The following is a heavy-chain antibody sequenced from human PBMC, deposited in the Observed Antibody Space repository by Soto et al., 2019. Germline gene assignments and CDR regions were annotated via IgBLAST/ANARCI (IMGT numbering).Heavy chain of an antibody. CDR3: AKVFYYYDSSGYYYFDY. D-gene: IGHD3-22*01. CDR2: ISGSGSTI. J-gene: IGHJ4*02. V-gene: IGHV3-23*01. CDR1: GFTFSSHA. Sequence: GGSLRLSCAASGFTFSSHAVSWVRQAPGEGPEWISSISGSGSTIYYADSVKGRFTISRDNSKNTLYLQMSSLRAEDTAVYYCAKVFYYYDSSGYYYFDYWGQGTLVTVSS.